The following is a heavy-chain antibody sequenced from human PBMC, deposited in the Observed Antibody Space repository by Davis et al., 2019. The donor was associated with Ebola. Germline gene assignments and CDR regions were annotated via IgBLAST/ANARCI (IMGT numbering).Heavy chain of an antibody. CDR2: INPNSGGT. Sequence: ASVKVSCKTSGYTFTGYYMHWVRQAPGQGLEWMGWINPNSGGTNYAQKFQGWVTMTRDTSISTAYMELSRLRSEDTAVYYCASDLHCSSTTCPMDYGMDVWGQGTMVTVSS. J-gene: IGHJ6*02. V-gene: IGHV1-2*04. D-gene: IGHD2-2*01. CDR3: ASDLHCSSTTCPMDYGMDV. CDR1: GYTFTGYY.